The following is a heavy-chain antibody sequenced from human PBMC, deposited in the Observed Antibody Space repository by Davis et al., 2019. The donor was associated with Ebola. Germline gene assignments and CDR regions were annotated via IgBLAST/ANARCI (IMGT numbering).Heavy chain of an antibody. CDR2: IGTGHDT. J-gene: IGHJ6*02. Sequence: GGSLRLSCAASGFTFSTYAMYWVRQAPQKGLEWVSIIGTGHDTYYADSVKGRFTISRDNAKNSLYLQMNSLRAEDTAVYYCAREGGRTYYDFWSGYYYYYGMDVWGQGTTVTVSS. CDR1: GFTFSTYA. V-gene: IGHV3-21*04. D-gene: IGHD3-3*01. CDR3: AREGGRTYYDFWSGYYYYYGMDV.